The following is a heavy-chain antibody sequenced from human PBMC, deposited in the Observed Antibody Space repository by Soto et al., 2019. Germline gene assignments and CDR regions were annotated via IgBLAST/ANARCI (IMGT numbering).Heavy chain of an antibody. CDR1: GFTFSSYG. CDR2: ISYDGSNK. J-gene: IGHJ4*02. V-gene: IGHV3-30*03. CDR3: ARPLGIAVAGIPSYFDY. D-gene: IGHD6-19*01. Sequence: SLRLSCAASGFTFSSYGMHWVRQAPGKGLEWVAVISYDGSNKYYADSVKGQVTISADKSISTAYLQWSSLKASDTAMYYCARPLGIAVAGIPSYFDYWGQGTLVTVSS.